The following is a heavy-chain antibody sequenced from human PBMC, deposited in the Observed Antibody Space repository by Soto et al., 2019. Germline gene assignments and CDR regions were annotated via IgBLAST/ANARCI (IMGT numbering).Heavy chain of an antibody. CDR3: ARDGRPSQGGSGSYRIREYYMDV. V-gene: IGHV4-61*01. J-gene: IGHJ6*03. CDR1: GGSISSSSYY. D-gene: IGHD3-10*01. Sequence: SETLSLTCTVSGGSISSSSYYWGWIRQPPGKGLEWIGYIYYSGSTNYNPSLKSRVTISVDTSKNQFSLKLSSVTASDTAVYYCARDGRPSQGGSGSYRIREYYMDVWGKGTTVTVSS. CDR2: IYYSGST.